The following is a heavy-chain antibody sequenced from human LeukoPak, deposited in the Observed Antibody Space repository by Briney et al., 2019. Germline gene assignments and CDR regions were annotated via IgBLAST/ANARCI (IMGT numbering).Heavy chain of an antibody. V-gene: IGHV4-39*07. CDR3: ARKDCSGDSCYWGPYYDYYMDV. Sequence: SETLSLTCTVSGGSISGTFYYWGWIRQPPGKGLEWIGSIYYSGSTYYNPSLESRVTISVDTSKNQFSLKLSSVTAADTAVYYCARKDCSGDSCYWGPYYDYYMDVWGKGTTVTVSS. CDR1: GGSISGTFYY. J-gene: IGHJ6*03. CDR2: IYYSGST. D-gene: IGHD2-15*01.